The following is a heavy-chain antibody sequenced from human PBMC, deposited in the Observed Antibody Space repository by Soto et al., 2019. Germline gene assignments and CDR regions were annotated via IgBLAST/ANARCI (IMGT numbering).Heavy chain of an antibody. CDR2: MSGSGGSI. CDR1: GFTFSDYA. Sequence: EVQLLESGGGLVQPGGSLRLSCAGSGFTFSDYAISWVRQAPGKGLEWVSAMSGSGGSIYYADFVKGRFTISRDNSKNTVYLQMSSLRGEDPAIYYCAKTFDSNWLLDYWGRGTLVTVSS. V-gene: IGHV3-23*01. CDR3: AKTFDSNWLLDY. J-gene: IGHJ4*02. D-gene: IGHD1-1*01.